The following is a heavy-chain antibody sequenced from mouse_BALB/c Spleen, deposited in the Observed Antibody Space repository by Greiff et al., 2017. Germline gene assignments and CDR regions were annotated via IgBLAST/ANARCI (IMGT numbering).Heavy chain of an antibody. CDR1: GFNIKDTY. J-gene: IGHJ4*01. CDR3: ARYGYDERTYYAMNY. V-gene: IGHV14-3*02. Sequence: EVKLMESGAELVKPGASVKLSCTASGFNIKDTYMHWVKQRPEQGLEWIGRIDPANGNTKYDPKFQGKATITADTSSNTAYLQLSSLTSEDTAVYYCARYGYDERTYYAMNYWGQGTSVTVSS. D-gene: IGHD2-2*01. CDR2: IDPANGNT.